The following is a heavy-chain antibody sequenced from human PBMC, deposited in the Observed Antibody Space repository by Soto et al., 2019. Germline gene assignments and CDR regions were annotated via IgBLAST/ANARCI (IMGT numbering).Heavy chain of an antibody. J-gene: IGHJ5*02. CDR2: IYYSGST. D-gene: IGHD1-26*01. CDR3: ATQEVGGSYVYTFDP. CDR1: GGSISSRNYY. V-gene: IGHV4-39*01. Sequence: QLQLQESGPGLVKPSETLSLTCTVSGGSISSRNYYWGWIRQPPGKGLDWIGSIYYSGSTYYNPSLKSRVTISVDTSKNQFSLKLSSVTAADTAVYYCATQEVGGSYVYTFDPWGQGTLVTVSS.